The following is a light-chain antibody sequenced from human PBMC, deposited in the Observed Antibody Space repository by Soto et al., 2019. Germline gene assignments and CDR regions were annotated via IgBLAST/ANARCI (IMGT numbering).Light chain of an antibody. V-gene: IGLV1-40*01. CDR3: QSYDSSLFWV. CDR1: SSNIGAGYD. J-gene: IGLJ3*02. CDR2: VNT. Sequence: QSVLTQPPSVSGAPGQRVTISCTGSSSNIGAGYDVHWYQHLPGTAPKLLIYVNTNRPSGVPDRFSGSKSGTSASLAITGLLAEDEADYYCQSYDSSLFWVFGGGTKLTVL.